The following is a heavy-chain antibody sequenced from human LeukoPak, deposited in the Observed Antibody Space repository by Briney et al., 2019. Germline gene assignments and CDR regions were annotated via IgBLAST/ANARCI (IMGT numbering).Heavy chain of an antibody. CDR3: ARDYYYGSGSAYYMDV. Sequence: ASVRVSCKASGYSFTSNVISWVRQAPGQGLEWMGWISAYNGNTNYAQKLQGRVTMATDTSTSTAYMELRSLRSDDTAVYYCARDYYYGSGSAYYMDVWGKGTTVTISS. D-gene: IGHD3-10*01. CDR2: ISAYNGNT. J-gene: IGHJ6*03. CDR1: GYSFTSNV. V-gene: IGHV1-18*01.